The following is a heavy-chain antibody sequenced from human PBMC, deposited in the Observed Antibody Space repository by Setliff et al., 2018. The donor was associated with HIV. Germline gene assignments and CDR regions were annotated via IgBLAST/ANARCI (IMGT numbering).Heavy chain of an antibody. CDR2: IKQDGGEI. V-gene: IGHV3-7*01. CDR3: ARVFWYGLPQIYYYMDV. Sequence: GGSLRLSCATSGFSFSNYWMDWVRQAPGKGLEWVATIKQDGGEIYYVDSVKGRFTLSRDNAKNSLYLQMNSLRAEDTAVYYCARVFWYGLPQIYYYMDVWGKGTTVTVSS. D-gene: IGHD2-8*02. J-gene: IGHJ6*03. CDR1: GFSFSNYW.